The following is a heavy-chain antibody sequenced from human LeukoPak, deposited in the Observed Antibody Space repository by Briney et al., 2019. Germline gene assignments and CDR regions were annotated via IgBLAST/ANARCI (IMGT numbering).Heavy chain of an antibody. J-gene: IGHJ3*02. CDR1: GGSISGSSYY. Sequence: PSETLSLTCTVSGGSISGSSYYWGWIRQPPGKGLEWIGSIYYSGSTYYNPSLKSRVTISVDTSKNQFSLKLSSVTAADTAVYYCARHRELGYCSGGSCSDAFDIWGQGTMVTVSS. D-gene: IGHD2-15*01. V-gene: IGHV4-39*01. CDR3: ARHRELGYCSGGSCSDAFDI. CDR2: IYYSGST.